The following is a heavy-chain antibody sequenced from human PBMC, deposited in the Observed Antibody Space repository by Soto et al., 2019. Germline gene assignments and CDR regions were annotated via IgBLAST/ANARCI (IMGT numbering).Heavy chain of an antibody. CDR2: ISGYNANT. D-gene: IGHD3-16*01. J-gene: IGHJ4*02. CDR3: ARAEREAVVRGSLNY. V-gene: IGHV1-18*01. CDR1: GYTFTSYG. Sequence: QVQLVQSGAEVKKPGASVKVSCKASGYTFTSYGISWVRQAPGQGLEWMGWISGYNANTNYAQKLQARVTMTTDTSTKTAYMELRSLRSDDTAVYFCARAEREAVVRGSLNYWGQGTMVTVSS.